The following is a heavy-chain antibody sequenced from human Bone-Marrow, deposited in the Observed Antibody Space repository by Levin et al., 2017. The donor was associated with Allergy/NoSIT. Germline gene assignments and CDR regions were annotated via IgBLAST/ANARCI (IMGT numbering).Heavy chain of an antibody. Sequence: GESLKISCKASGYTFTSYAMHWVRQAPGQRLEWMGWINAGNSNTKYSQKFQGRVTITRDTSASTAYMELSSLRSEDTAVYYCASTAGRSSSSWAEKKDDPIDWYFDLWGRGTLVTVSS. CDR1: GYTFTSYA. J-gene: IGHJ2*01. CDR3: ASTAGRSSSSWAEKKDDPIDWYFDL. D-gene: IGHD6-13*01. V-gene: IGHV1-3*01. CDR2: INAGNSNT.